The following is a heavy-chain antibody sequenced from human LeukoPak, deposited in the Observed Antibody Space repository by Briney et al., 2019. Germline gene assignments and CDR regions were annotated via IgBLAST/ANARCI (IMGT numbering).Heavy chain of an antibody. V-gene: IGHV3-7*04. D-gene: IGHD1-26*01. CDR3: ARGVGATHFDY. CDR1: GFTFSSYW. CDR2: IKQDGTEK. Sequence: PGGSLRLSCAASGFTFSSYWMSWVRQAPGKGLEWVAIIKQDGTEKYYVDSVKGRFTISRDNAKNSLYLQMNSLRAEDTADYYCARGVGATHFDYWGQGTLVTVSS. J-gene: IGHJ4*02.